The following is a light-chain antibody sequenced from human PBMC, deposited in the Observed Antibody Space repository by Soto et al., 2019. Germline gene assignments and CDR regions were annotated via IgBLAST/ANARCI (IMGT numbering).Light chain of an antibody. V-gene: IGKV3-15*01. Sequence: EIVMTQFPDTLSVSPGESATLSCRASQSVSSKLAWYQQAPGQAPRLLIYGASTRATGIPARFSGSGSGTDFTLTLSGLQHEDSATYYCQQNFSPFVTFGAGTKVEV. CDR3: QQNFSPFVT. J-gene: IGKJ4*01. CDR2: GAS. CDR1: QSVSSK.